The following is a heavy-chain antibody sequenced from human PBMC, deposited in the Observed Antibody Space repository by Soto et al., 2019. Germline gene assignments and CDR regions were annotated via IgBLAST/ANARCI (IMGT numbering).Heavy chain of an antibody. V-gene: IGHV3-49*05. CDR1: GFTFGDYA. Sequence: EVQLVESGGGLVKPGRSLRLSCTASGFTFGDYAMSWFRQAPGKGLEWVGFIRSKAYGGTTEYAASVKGRFTISRDDSKSIAYLQMNSLKTEDTAVYYCTLEWTHIAARPSVYWGQGTLVTVSS. CDR2: IRSKAYGGTT. J-gene: IGHJ4*02. CDR3: TLEWTHIAARPSVY. D-gene: IGHD6-6*01.